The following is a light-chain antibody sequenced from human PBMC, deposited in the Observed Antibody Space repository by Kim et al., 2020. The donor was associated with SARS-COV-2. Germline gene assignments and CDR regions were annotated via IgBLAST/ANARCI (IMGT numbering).Light chain of an antibody. CDR3: ATWDSSLTIVV. J-gene: IGLJ2*01. V-gene: IGLV1-51*01. CDR1: SSNIGKNY. Sequence: QSVLTQPPSVSAAPGQKVTISCSGSSSNIGKNYVSWYQHLPGTAPKFLIYDNNKRPSGIPDRFSGSKSGTSATLGITGLRTEDEADYYCATWDSSLTIVVFGGGTKVTVL. CDR2: DNN.